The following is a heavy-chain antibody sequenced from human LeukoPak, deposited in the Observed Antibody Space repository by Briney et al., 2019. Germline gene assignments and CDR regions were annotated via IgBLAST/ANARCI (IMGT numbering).Heavy chain of an antibody. CDR1: GGSISSSSHY. V-gene: IGHV4-39*01. J-gene: IGHJ4*02. CDR3: ARHRAHSDYIDY. Sequence: SETLSLTCTVSGGSISSSSHYWGWIRQPPGKGLEWIGSIYYSGSTYYNPSLRSRVTTSIDTSKNQFSLRLSSVTAADTSVYYCARHRAHSDYIDYWGQGTLVTVSS. CDR2: IYYSGST. D-gene: IGHD3-10*01.